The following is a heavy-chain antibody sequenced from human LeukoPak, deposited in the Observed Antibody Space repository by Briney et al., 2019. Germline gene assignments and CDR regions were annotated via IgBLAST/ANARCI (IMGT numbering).Heavy chain of an antibody. CDR1: GGTFSSYA. J-gene: IGHJ3*02. CDR3: ARDRGRRFGELLSIDAFGI. D-gene: IGHD3-10*01. CDR2: IIPIFGTA. V-gene: IGHV1-69*13. Sequence: VASVKVSCKASGGTFSSYAISWVRQAPGQGLEWMGGIIPIFGTANYAQKFQGRVTITADESTSTAYMELSSLRSEDTAVYYCARDRGRRFGELLSIDAFGIWGQGTMVTVSS.